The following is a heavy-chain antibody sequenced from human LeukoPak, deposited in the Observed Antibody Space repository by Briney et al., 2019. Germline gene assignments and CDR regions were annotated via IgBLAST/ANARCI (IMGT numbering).Heavy chain of an antibody. J-gene: IGHJ4*02. CDR1: GFTFSSYW. CDR2: IYNGGST. V-gene: IGHV3-53*01. Sequence: GGSLRLSCAASGFTFSSYWMSWVRQAPGKGLEWVSFIYNGGSTYYADSVKGRFTISRDNSKNTLYLQMNSLRAEDTAVYYCARASGWYSPFDYWGQGTLVTVSS. D-gene: IGHD6-19*01. CDR3: ARASGWYSPFDY.